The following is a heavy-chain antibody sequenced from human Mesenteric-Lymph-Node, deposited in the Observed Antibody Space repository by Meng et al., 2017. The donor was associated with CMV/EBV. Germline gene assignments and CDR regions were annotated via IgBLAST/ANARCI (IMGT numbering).Heavy chain of an antibody. D-gene: IGHD1-20*01. CDR1: GGTFSSYA. CDR3: AREGNWNDFDY. CDR2: ISAYNGNT. Sequence: SCKASGGTFSSYAISWVRQAPGQGLEWMGWISAYNGNTNYAQKLQGRVTMTTDTSTSTAYMELRSLRSDDTAVYYCAREGNWNDFDYWGQGTLVTVSS. J-gene: IGHJ4*02. V-gene: IGHV1-18*01.